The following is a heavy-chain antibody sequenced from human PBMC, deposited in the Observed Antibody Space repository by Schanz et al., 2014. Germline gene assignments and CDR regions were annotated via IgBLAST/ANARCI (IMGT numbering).Heavy chain of an antibody. CDR1: FSPFTAYF. CDR2: INPNTGGT. D-gene: IGHD5-12*01. CDR3: AREKGHGYSGFS. V-gene: IGHV1-2*06. Sequence: QVLLVQSRPEVNPPGASGPFSFPSSFSPFTAYFIHWVRQAPGQGLEWMGRINPNTGGTNFAQKFQGRVTMTRDTSITTAYMDLSGLTSDDTAVYYCAREKGHGYSGFSWGQGTLLAVSS. J-gene: IGHJ5*02.